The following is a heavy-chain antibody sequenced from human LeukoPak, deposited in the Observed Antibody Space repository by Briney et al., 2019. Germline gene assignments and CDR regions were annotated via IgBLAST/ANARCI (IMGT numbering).Heavy chain of an antibody. V-gene: IGHV3-23*01. CDR1: GFTFNSYV. Sequence: GGSLRLSCAVSGFTFNSYVMSWVRQAPGKGLEWVSGISGSGGNTYYADSVKGRFTISRDKSKNTLYLQMNSLRAEDTAVYYCAKSYYYDSSGYNYGFHYYYGMDVWGQGTTVTVSS. CDR3: AKSYYYDSSGYNYGFHYYYGMDV. D-gene: IGHD3-22*01. CDR2: ISGSGGNT. J-gene: IGHJ6*02.